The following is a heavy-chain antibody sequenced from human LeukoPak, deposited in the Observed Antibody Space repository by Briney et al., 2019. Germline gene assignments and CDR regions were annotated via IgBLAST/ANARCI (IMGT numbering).Heavy chain of an antibody. V-gene: IGHV1-18*01. Sequence: ASVKVSCKASGYTFTSYGISWVRQAPGQGLEWMGWINAYNGNTNYAQKLQGRVTMTTDTSTSTAYMELRSLRSDDTAVYYCARVNIVVVVAASDTYDYWGQGTLVTVSS. J-gene: IGHJ4*02. CDR3: ARVNIVVVVAASDTYDY. CDR1: GYTFTSYG. D-gene: IGHD2-15*01. CDR2: INAYNGNT.